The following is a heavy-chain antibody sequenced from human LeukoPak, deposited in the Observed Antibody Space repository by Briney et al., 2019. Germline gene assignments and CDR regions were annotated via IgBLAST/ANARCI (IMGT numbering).Heavy chain of an antibody. J-gene: IGHJ4*02. V-gene: IGHV3-23*01. CDR2: ISGSGGST. D-gene: IGHD2-21*01. CDR3: AKFLPTHIVVANYYFDY. CDR1: GFTFSSYA. Sequence: GGSLRLSCAASGFTFSSYAMSWVRQAPGKGLEWVSAISGSGGSTYYADSVKGRFTISRDNSKNTLYLQMNSLRAEDTAVYYCAKFLPTHIVVANYYFDYWGQGTLVTVSS.